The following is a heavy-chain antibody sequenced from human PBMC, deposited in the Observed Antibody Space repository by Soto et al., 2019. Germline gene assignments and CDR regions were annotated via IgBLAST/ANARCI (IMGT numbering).Heavy chain of an antibody. V-gene: IGHV4-59*02. D-gene: IGHD2-8*01. CDR2: IYHGGRT. J-gene: IGHJ4*02. Sequence: SDTLSLTSTLSADSVPNYFWSWTRQPPGKGLEWIGHIYHGGRTNYSPSLRSRVTMSLDSSKNQFSLNLSSVTAADTAVYFCARDPGYCTNGVCPIFDFWGQGILVTVSS. CDR1: ADSVPNYF. CDR3: ARDPGYCTNGVCPIFDF.